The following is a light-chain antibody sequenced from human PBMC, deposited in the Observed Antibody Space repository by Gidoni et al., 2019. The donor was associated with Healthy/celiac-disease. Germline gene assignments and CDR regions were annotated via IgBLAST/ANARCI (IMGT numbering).Light chain of an antibody. CDR3: QQRSNWPPLT. V-gene: IGKV3-11*01. J-gene: IGKJ4*01. Sequence: EIVLTQSPTTLSLSPGERATLSCRASQSVSIYIAWYQQKPGQAPRLLIYDASNRATGIPARFSGSGSGTDFTLTIRRLENEDFAVYYCQQRSNWPPLTFGGGTKVEIK. CDR1: QSVSIY. CDR2: DAS.